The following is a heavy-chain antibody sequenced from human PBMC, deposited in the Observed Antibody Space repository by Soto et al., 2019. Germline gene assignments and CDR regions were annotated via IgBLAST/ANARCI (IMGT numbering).Heavy chain of an antibody. CDR3: ARDSRVAGTKWYGEPPGY. D-gene: IGHD6-19*01. CDR2: IWYDGSNK. J-gene: IGHJ4*02. CDR1: GFTFSSYG. Sequence: PGGSLRLSCAASGFTFSSYGMHWVRQAPGKGLEWVAVIWYDGSNKYYADSVKGRFTISRDNSKNTLYLQMNSLRAEDTAVYYCARDSRVAGTKWYGEPPGYWGQGTLVTVSS. V-gene: IGHV3-33*01.